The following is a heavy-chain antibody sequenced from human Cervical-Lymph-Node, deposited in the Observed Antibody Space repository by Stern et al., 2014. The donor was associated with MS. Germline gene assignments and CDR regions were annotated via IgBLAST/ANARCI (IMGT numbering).Heavy chain of an antibody. CDR3: ARRPIVGVVLNFDF. J-gene: IGHJ4*02. D-gene: IGHD1-26*01. CDR2: IYPGDSVT. CDR1: GFTFSTYW. V-gene: IGHV5-51*01. Sequence: EVQLVQSGAEVKKPGESLKISCKTSGFTFSTYWIGWVRQMPGKGLECMGIIYPGDSVTSYSPSFEGQVTISIDKSTPTAYLQWISLKASDTAMYYCARRPIVGVVLNFDFWGQGTQVTVSS.